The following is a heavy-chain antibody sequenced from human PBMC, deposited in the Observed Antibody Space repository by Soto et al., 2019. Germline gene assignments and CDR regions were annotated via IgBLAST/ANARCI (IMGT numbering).Heavy chain of an antibody. J-gene: IGHJ4*02. CDR3: AKDLLAYCGGDCYSRPGY. D-gene: IGHD2-21*02. Sequence: PGGSLRLSCAASGFTFSSYGMHWVRQAPGKGLEWVAVISYDGSNKYYADSVKGRFTISRDNSKNTLYLQMNSLRAEDTAVYYCAKDLLAYCGGDCYSRPGYWGQGTLVTVSS. V-gene: IGHV3-30*18. CDR2: ISYDGSNK. CDR1: GFTFSSYG.